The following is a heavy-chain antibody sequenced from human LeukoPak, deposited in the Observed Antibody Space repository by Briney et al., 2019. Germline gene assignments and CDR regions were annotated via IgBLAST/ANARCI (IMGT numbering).Heavy chain of an antibody. CDR3: ARDPNGDYIGAFDM. J-gene: IGHJ3*02. V-gene: IGHV3-23*01. Sequence: PGGSLRLSCTASGFTFSAYAMMWVRQAPGKGPEWVSAIRGGGGSAFYADSVKGRFTISRDNSKYTLFLQMNSLRAEDTAVYYCARDPNGDYIGAFDMWGPGTMDTVSS. CDR2: IRGGGGSA. CDR1: GFTFSAYA. D-gene: IGHD4-17*01.